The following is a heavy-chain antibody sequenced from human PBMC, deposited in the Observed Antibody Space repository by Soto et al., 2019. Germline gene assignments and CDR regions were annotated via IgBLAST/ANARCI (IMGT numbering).Heavy chain of an antibody. D-gene: IGHD6-19*01. V-gene: IGHV2-5*01. CDR1: GFSLRTSGVG. CDR3: AKSGSSGWYGWFDX. CDR2: IYWNDDK. J-gene: IGHJ5*02. Sequence: SGPTLVNPTQTLTLTCIFSGFSLRTSGVGVCWIRQPPGKALEWLGFIYWNDDKLYSPSLKIRLTITKDTSKNQVVLTMTNMDTVETATYYCAKSGSSGWYGWFDXWGQGTLVTVSX.